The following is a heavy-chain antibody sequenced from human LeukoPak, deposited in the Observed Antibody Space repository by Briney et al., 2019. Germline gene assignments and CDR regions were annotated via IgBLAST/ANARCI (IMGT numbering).Heavy chain of an antibody. Sequence: PGGSLRLSCAASGFTFSTYWMSWVRQAPGKGLEWVSSISSGSRYMYYADSVKGRFTISRDNAKNSLYLLMNSLRAEDTAVYYCATDVRDEYSSGWYPIGYWGQGTLVTVSA. CDR1: GFTFSTYW. V-gene: IGHV3-21*01. CDR2: ISSGSRYM. J-gene: IGHJ4*02. CDR3: ATDVRDEYSSGWYPIGY. D-gene: IGHD6-19*01.